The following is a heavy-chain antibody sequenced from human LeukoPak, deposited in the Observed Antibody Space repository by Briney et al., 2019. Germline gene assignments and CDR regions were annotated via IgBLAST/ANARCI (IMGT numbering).Heavy chain of an antibody. CDR3: AMGATGEYLQY. Sequence: GGSLRLSCAASGFTVINNYMTWVRQAPGKGLEWVSVIYSGGRTYYAASVKGRFTISGDSSKNTLYLQMDSLRTEDTAVYYCAMGATGEYLQYWGQGTLVTVS. J-gene: IGHJ1*01. CDR2: IYSGGRT. CDR1: GFTVINNY. V-gene: IGHV3-53*01. D-gene: IGHD1-26*01.